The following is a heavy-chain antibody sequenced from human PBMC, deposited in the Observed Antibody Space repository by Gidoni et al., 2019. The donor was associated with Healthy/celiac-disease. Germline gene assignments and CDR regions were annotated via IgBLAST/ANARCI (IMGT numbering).Heavy chain of an antibody. CDR2: ISVSGGST. D-gene: IGHD3-22*01. J-gene: IGHJ5*02. CDR1: GFTFSSYA. CDR3: AKKRDYYDSENWFDP. Sequence: EVQLLESGGGFVQPGGSLRLSCAASGFTFSSYAMSWVRQAPGKGLEWVLAISVSGGSTYYADSVKGRFTISRDNSKNTLYLQMNSLRAEDKAVYYCAKKRDYYDSENWFDPWGQGTLVTVSS. V-gene: IGHV3-23*01.